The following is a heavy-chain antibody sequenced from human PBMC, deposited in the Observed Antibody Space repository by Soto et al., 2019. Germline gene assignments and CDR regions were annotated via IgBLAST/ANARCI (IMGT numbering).Heavy chain of an antibody. D-gene: IGHD2-2*01. CDR2: IYYSGST. Sequence: SETLSLTCTVSGGSISSYYWSWIRQPPGKGLEWIGYIYYSGSTNYNPSLKSRVTISVDTSKNQFSLKLSPVTAADTAVYYCARLWFGPAAIDYWGQGTLVTV. CDR1: GGSISSYY. V-gene: IGHV4-59*08. J-gene: IGHJ4*02. CDR3: ARLWFGPAAIDY.